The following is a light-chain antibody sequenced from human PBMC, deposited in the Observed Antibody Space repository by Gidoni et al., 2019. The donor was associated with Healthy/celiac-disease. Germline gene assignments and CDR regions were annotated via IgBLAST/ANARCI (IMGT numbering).Light chain of an antibody. Sequence: DIVMTQSPLSLPVTPGEPASISCRSSQSLLHSNGYNSLDWYLPKPGQSPQLLIYLGANRASGVPDRCSGSGSGTDFTLKIRRVEAEDVGVYYCMQALQTPWTFGQGTKVEIK. J-gene: IGKJ1*01. V-gene: IGKV2-28*01. CDR3: MQALQTPWT. CDR2: LGA. CDR1: QSLLHSNGYNS.